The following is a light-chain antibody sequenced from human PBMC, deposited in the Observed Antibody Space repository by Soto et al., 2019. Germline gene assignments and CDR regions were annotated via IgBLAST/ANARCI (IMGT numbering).Light chain of an antibody. CDR3: LQDYNYPRA. CDR2: AAS. Sequence: AIQLTPSPSPLSASVGDRVTITCRASQGISSYLAWYQQKPGKAPKLLIYAASSLQSGVPSRFSGSASGTDLTLTISSLQPEDFATYYCLQDYNYPRAFGQGTKVDIK. J-gene: IGKJ1*01. CDR1: QGISSY. V-gene: IGKV1-6*01.